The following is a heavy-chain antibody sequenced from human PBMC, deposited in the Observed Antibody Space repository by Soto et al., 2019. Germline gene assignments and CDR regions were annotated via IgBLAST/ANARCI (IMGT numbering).Heavy chain of an antibody. CDR2: IYPGDSDP. V-gene: IGHV5-51*01. CDR1: GYSFTSYW. Sequence: GESLKISCKGSGYSFTSYWIGWVRQMPGKGLEWMGIIYPGDSDPRYSPSFPGQVTISADKSISTAYLQWSSLKASDTAMYYCARLGIQDDPQLGGGDDAFDIWGQGTMVTVSS. CDR3: ARLGIQDDPQLGGGDDAFDI. D-gene: IGHD5-18*01. J-gene: IGHJ3*02.